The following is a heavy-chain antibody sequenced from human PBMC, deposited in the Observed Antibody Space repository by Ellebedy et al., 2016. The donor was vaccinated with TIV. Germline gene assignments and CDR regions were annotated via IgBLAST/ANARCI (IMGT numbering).Heavy chain of an antibody. CDR1: GYIFTDYD. CDR2: MTPGSGNT. V-gene: IGHV1-8*01. J-gene: IGHJ5*02. Sequence: AASVKVSCKASGYIFTDYDINWVRQATGQGLEYLGWMTPGSGNTGYAQKFEGRVTMTRNTSTSTAYMELSSLRSDDTAVYYCVVGLFHPWGQGTLVSVSS. CDR3: VVGLFHP. D-gene: IGHD3/OR15-3a*01.